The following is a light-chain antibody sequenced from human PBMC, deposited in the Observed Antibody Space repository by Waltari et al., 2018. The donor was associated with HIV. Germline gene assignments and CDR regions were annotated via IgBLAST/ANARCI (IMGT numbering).Light chain of an antibody. CDR1: QSIGNW. J-gene: IGKJ2*01. V-gene: IGKV1-5*03. Sequence: DIQMTQFPSTLSASVGDRVTITCRASQSIGNWLAWYQQKLGKAPKLLISKASSLESGVPPRFSGSGSGTVFTLTISSLQPDDFATYYCQQYNSYSHTFGQGTKLEIK. CDR2: KAS. CDR3: QQYNSYSHT.